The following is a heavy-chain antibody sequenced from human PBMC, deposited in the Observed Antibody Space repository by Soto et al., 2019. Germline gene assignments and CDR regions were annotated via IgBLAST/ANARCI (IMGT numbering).Heavy chain of an antibody. CDR2: IWYDGSNK. J-gene: IGHJ4*02. Sequence: QVQLVESGGGVVQPGRSLRLSCAAPRFIFSGYGMHWVRQAPGKGLEWVAVIWYDGSNKYYADSVKGRFTISRDNSRNTLYLQMNSLRAEDTAVHYCARDGVGATTYFGYFDYWGQGTLVTVSS. CDR1: RFIFSGYG. CDR3: ARDGVGATTYFGYFDY. D-gene: IGHD1-26*01. V-gene: IGHV3-33*01.